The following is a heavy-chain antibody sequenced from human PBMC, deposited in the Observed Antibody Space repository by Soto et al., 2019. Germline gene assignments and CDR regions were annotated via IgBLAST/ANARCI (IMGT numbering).Heavy chain of an antibody. V-gene: IGHV4-59*01. CDR3: ASASPDIVATISAFDI. CDR2: IYYSGST. J-gene: IGHJ3*02. Sequence: QVQLQESGPGLVTPTETLSLTCTVSGGSISSYYWSWIRQPPGKGLEWIGYIYYSGSTNYNPSLKSRVTISVDTSKNQFSLKLSSVPAADTAVSYSASASPDIVATISAFDIWGQGTMVTVSS. CDR1: GGSISSYY. D-gene: IGHD5-12*01.